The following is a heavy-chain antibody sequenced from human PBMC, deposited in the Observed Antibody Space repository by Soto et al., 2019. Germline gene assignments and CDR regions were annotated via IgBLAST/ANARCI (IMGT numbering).Heavy chain of an antibody. Sequence: GGSLRLSCAASGFTFSSYGMHWVRRAPGKGLEWVAVISYDGSNKYYADSVKGRFTISRDNSKNTLYLQMNSLRAEDTAVYYCAKARLDSSSWRYYYYYGMDVWGQGTSVTVSS. CDR1: GFTFSSYG. J-gene: IGHJ6*02. CDR3: AKARLDSSSWRYYYYYGMDV. V-gene: IGHV3-30*18. CDR2: ISYDGSNK. D-gene: IGHD6-13*01.